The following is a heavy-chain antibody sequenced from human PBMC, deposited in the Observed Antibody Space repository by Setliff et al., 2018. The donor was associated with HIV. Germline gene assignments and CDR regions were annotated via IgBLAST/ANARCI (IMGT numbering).Heavy chain of an antibody. J-gene: IGHJ4*02. CDR1: GGSISSGGFY. CDR2: IYYSGST. D-gene: IGHD4-17*01. V-gene: IGHV4-31*03. Sequence: SETLSLTCTVTGGSISSGGFYWTWIRQHPGKGLEWIGYIYYSGSTYYNPSLKSRVTISVDTSENQFSLRLTSVTAADTAVYYCARSTTADWGQGTMVTVSS. CDR3: ARSTTAD.